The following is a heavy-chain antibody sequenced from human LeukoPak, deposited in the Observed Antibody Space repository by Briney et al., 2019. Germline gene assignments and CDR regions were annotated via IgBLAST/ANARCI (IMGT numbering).Heavy chain of an antibody. Sequence: SETLSLTCTVSGGSISSGGYYWSWIRQHPGRGLEWIGYIYYSGSTYYNPSLKSRVTISVDTSKNQFSLKLSSVTAADTAVYYCARHATYYYDSSGYGVDYWGQGTLVTVSS. D-gene: IGHD3-22*01. CDR3: ARHATYYYDSSGYGVDY. V-gene: IGHV4-31*03. CDR2: IYYSGST. CDR1: GGSISSGGYY. J-gene: IGHJ4*02.